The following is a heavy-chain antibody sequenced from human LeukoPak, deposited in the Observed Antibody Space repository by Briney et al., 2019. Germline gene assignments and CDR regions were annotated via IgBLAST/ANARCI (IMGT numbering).Heavy chain of an antibody. CDR2: INHSGST. CDR1: GFTFSSYG. D-gene: IGHD3-10*01. J-gene: IGHJ6*03. CDR3: ARQRRVRGAKEVYYYYYYMDV. V-gene: IGHV4-34*01. Sequence: GTLRLSCAASGFTFSSYGMSWVRQAPGKGLEWIGEINHSGSTNYNPSLKSRVTISVDTSKNQFSLKLSSVTAADTAVYYCARQRRVRGAKEVYYYYYYMDVWGKGTTVTISS.